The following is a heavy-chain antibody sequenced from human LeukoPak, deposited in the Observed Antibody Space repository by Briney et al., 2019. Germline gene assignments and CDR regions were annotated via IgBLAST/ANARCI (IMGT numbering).Heavy chain of an antibody. V-gene: IGHV3-30-3*01. J-gene: IGHJ4*02. D-gene: IGHD3-3*01. CDR2: ISYDGSNK. CDR1: AFTFSSYA. Sequence: PGGSLRLSCARSAFTFSSYAMHWVRQAPGKGLEWVAVISYDGSNKYYADSVKGRFTISRDNSKNTLYLQMNSLRAEDTAVYYCARALEVRFLESAFDYWGQGTLVTVSS. CDR3: ARALEVRFLESAFDY.